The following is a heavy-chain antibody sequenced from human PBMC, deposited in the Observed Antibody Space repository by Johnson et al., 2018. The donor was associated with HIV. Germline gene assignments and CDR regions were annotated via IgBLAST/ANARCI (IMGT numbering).Heavy chain of an antibody. CDR1: GFTFSSYA. D-gene: IGHD3-10*01. J-gene: IGHJ3*02. V-gene: IGHV3-30*14. CDR2: ISYDGSNK. Sequence: VQLVESGGGVVQPGRSLRLSCAASGFTFSSYAMHWVRQAPGKGLEWVAVISYDGSNKYYADSVKGRFTMSRDNSKNTLYFQMNCLRAEDTAVYYCATELLRTEHDAFDIWGQGTMVTVSS. CDR3: ATELLRTEHDAFDI.